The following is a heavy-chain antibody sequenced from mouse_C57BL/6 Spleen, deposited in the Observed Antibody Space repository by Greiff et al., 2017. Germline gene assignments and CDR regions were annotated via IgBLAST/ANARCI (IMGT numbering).Heavy chain of an antibody. CDR2: IWRGGST. Sequence: QVQLKQSGPGLVQPSPSLSITCTVSGFSLTSYGVHWVRQSPGKGLEWLGVIWRGGSTDYNAAFMSRLSITKDNSKSQVFFKMNSLQADDTAIYYCAKKATTDEYWYFDVWGTGTTVTVSS. D-gene: IGHD1-1*01. J-gene: IGHJ1*03. V-gene: IGHV2-5*01. CDR3: AKKATTDEYWYFDV. CDR1: GFSLTSYG.